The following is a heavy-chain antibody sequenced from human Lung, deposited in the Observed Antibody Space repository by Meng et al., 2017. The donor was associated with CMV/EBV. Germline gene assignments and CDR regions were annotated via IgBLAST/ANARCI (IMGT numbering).Heavy chain of an antibody. CDR3: ARIERRRILKYCGSDCSTTDY. V-gene: IGHV4-4*02. J-gene: IGHJ4*02. Sequence: SSKLWSWVRQVTGKGMEWIGEINHNGSNNYNQSLKNRDTISVDKFKNQFSLKLGSVTAADTAVYYCARIERRRILKYCGSDCSTTDYWGQGTLVTVSS. D-gene: IGHD2-21*02. CDR1: SSKL. CDR2: INHNGSN.